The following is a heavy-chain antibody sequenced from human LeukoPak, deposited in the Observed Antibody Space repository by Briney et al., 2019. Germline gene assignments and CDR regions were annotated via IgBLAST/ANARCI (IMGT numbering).Heavy chain of an antibody. D-gene: IGHD5-24*01. CDR3: ARRRWLQLDY. V-gene: IGHV4-31*03. CDR1: GGSISSGGYY. CDR2: IYYSGST. Sequence: SQTLSLTCTVSGGSISSGGYYWSWIRQHPGKGLEWIGYIYYSGSTYYNPSLKSRVTISVDTSKNQFSLKLSSVTAADTAVYYCARRRWLQLDYWGQGTRVTVSS. J-gene: IGHJ4*02.